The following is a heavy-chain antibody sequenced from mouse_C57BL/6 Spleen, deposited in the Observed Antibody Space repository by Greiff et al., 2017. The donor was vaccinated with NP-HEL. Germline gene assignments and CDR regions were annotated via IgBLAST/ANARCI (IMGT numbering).Heavy chain of an antibody. V-gene: IGHV1-64*01. CDR2: IHPNSGST. Sequence: QVQLQQSGAELVKPGASVKLSCTASGYNFKSYWMHWVKQRPGQGLEWIGMIHPNSGSTEYNAKFQSKATLTVDKSSSTAYMQLSSLTSEDSAVYYWARSYEYDEDYWGQGTTLTVSS. CDR3: ARSYEYDEDY. J-gene: IGHJ2*01. CDR1: GYNFKSYW. D-gene: IGHD2-4*01.